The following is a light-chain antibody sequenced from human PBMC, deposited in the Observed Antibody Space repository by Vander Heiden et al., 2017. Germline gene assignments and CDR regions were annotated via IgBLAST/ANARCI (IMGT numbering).Light chain of an antibody. CDR2: QDS. V-gene: IGLV3-1*01. J-gene: IGLJ1*01. CDR1: KLGDKY. CDR3: QAWDSSTAHYV. Sequence: SYELTQPPSVSVSPGQTASITCSGDKLGDKYACWYQQTPGQSPVLVIYQDSKRPSGIPDRFSGSNSGTTATLTISGTQAMDEADYYCQAWDSSTAHYVFGTGTKVTVL.